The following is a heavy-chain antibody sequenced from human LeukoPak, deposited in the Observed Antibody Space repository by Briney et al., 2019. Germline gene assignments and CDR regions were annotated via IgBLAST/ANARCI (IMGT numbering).Heavy chain of an antibody. J-gene: IGHJ3*02. CDR2: INHSGST. CDR1: GGSFSGYY. Sequence: SETLSLTCAVYGGSFSGYYWSWIRQPPGKGLEWIGEINHSGSTNYNPSLKSRVTISVDTSKNQFSLKLSSVTAADTAVYYCATSEDAFDIWGQGTMVTVSS. D-gene: IGHD2-2*01. V-gene: IGHV4-34*01. CDR3: ATSEDAFDI.